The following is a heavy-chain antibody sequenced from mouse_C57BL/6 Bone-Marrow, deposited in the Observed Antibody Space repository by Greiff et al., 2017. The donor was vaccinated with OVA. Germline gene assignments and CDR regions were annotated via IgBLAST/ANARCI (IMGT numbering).Heavy chain of an antibody. D-gene: IGHD1-1*01. J-gene: IGHJ1*03. CDR3: AKGDGVPFDV. V-gene: IGHV1-81*01. CDR1: GYTFTSYG. CDR2: IYPRSGNT. Sequence: VQLQQSGAELARPGASVKLSCKASGYTFTSYGISWVKQRTGQGLEWIGEIYPRSGNTYYNEKFKGKATLTADKSSSTAYMELRSLTSEDSAVYFCAKGDGVPFDVWGTGTTVTVSS.